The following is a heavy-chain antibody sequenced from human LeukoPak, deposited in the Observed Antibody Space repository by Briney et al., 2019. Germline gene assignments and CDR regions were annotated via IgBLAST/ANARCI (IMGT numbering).Heavy chain of an antibody. CDR3: ARASRPSNSWFDP. D-gene: IGHD6-6*01. Sequence: SETLSLTCVVSGHSFSSDSFWGWIRQPPGQGLEWIGSIHERGSTFYNPSLKSRVTISIDTSKNQFSLNVNSVTAADTAVYYCARASRPSNSWFDPWGQGTVVTVSS. CDR1: GHSFSSDSF. J-gene: IGHJ5*02. CDR2: IHERGST. V-gene: IGHV4-38-2*01.